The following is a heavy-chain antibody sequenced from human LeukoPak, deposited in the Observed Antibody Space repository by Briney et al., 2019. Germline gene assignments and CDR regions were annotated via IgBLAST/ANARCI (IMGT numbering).Heavy chain of an antibody. V-gene: IGHV4-4*02. D-gene: IGHD3-22*01. J-gene: IGHJ4*02. CDR1: GDSINSLDL. CDR3: AGLVGRYSSGLYYYYFDY. CDR2: MYLSGTT. Sequence: SETLSLTCTVSGDSINSLDLWSWVRQPPGKGLEWLGEMYLSGTTHSNPSVKSRVTISIDKSKNQFFLNLSSVTAADTAVYYCAGLVGRYSSGLYYYYFDYWGQGTLVTVSS.